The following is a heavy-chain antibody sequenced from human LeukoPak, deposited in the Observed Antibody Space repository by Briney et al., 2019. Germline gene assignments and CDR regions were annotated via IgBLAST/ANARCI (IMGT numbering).Heavy chain of an antibody. CDR2: MNPNSGNT. D-gene: IGHD6-19*01. V-gene: IGHV1-8*01. CDR1: GYTFTSYD. Sequence: ASVKVSCKASGYTFTSYDINWVRQATGQGLEWMGWMNPNSGNTGYAQKFQGRVTMTRNTSISTAYMELSSLRSEDTAVYYCASFPSKYSSGWYGWYFDLWGRGTLVTVSS. CDR3: ASFPSKYSSGWYGWYFDL. J-gene: IGHJ2*01.